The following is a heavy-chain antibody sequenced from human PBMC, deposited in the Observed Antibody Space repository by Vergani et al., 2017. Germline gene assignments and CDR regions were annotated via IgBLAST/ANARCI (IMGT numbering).Heavy chain of an antibody. J-gene: IGHJ3*02. Sequence: QVQLQESGPGLVKPSQTLSLTCTVSGGSISSGAFSWSWIRQPPGKGLEWIGNIYRSGSTFYNPSLNTRVTISVDSSKNQFSLKLTSVTAADTAVYYCARNPYCGGDCYSDAFDIWGQGTMVTVSS. D-gene: IGHD2-21*02. V-gene: IGHV4-30-2*01. CDR1: GGSISSGAFS. CDR2: IYRSGST. CDR3: ARNPYCGGDCYSDAFDI.